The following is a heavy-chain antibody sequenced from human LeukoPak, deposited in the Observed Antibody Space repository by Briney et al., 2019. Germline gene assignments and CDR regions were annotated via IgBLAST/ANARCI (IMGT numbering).Heavy chain of an antibody. D-gene: IGHD3-10*01. CDR3: AGTYYYGPGSYSSLGY. Sequence: ASVKVSCKASGYTFTGYYMHWVRQAPGQGLEWMGWINPNSGGTNYAQKLQGRVTMTTDTSTSTAYMELRSLRSDDTAVYYCAGTYYYGPGSYSSLGYWGQGTLVTVSS. J-gene: IGHJ4*02. CDR2: INPNSGGT. CDR1: GYTFTGYY. V-gene: IGHV1-2*02.